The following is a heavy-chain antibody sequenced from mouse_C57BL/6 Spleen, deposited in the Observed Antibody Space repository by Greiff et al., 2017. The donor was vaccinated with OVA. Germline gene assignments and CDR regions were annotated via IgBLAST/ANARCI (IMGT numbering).Heavy chain of an antibody. CDR2: IDPSDSET. CDR3: AKGVYYDYDVWFAY. Sequence: QVQLQQPGAELVRPGSSVKLSCKASGYTFTSYWMHWVKQRPIQGLEWIGNIDPSDSETHYNQKFKDKATLTVDKSSSTAYMQLSSLTSEDSAVYYCAKGVYYDYDVWFAYWGQGTLVTVSA. J-gene: IGHJ3*01. V-gene: IGHV1-52*01. D-gene: IGHD2-4*01. CDR1: GYTFTSYW.